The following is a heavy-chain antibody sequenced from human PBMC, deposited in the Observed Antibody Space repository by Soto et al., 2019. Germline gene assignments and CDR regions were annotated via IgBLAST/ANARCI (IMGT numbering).Heavy chain of an antibody. J-gene: IGHJ6*02. V-gene: IGHV3-23*01. CDR1: GFTFSNYP. D-gene: IGHD2-15*01. Sequence: PGGSLRLSCAASGFTFSNYPMSWVRQAPGKGMEWVSTISSGSGGSTHYADSVKGRFTISRDTSKNTLYLQMNSLRAEYTAVYYFANPGGEVVVAATPDYYYYGMDVWGQGTTVTVSS. CDR2: ISSGSGGST. CDR3: ANPGGEVVVAATPDYYYYGMDV.